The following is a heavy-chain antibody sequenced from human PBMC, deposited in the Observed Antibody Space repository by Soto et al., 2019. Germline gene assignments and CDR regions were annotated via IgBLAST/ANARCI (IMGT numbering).Heavy chain of an antibody. D-gene: IGHD3-10*01. CDR3: ARANGSGSYYNHNYYYYYMDV. V-gene: IGHV1-8*01. Sequence: QVQLVQSGAEVKKPGASVKVSCKASGYTFTSYDINWVRQATGQGLEWMGWMNPNSGNTGYAQKFQGRVTMTRNTSKNTAYMELSSLRSEDTAVYYCARANGSGSYYNHNYYYYYMDVWGKGTTVTVSS. CDR1: GYTFTSYD. CDR2: MNPNSGNT. J-gene: IGHJ6*03.